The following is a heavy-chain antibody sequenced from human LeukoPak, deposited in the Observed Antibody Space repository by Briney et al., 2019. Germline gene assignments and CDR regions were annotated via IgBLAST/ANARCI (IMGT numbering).Heavy chain of an antibody. D-gene: IGHD6-13*01. J-gene: IGHJ4*02. V-gene: IGHV3-23*01. CDR3: AKDRARAAAGFFDY. Sequence: PGGSLRLSCAASGFTFSNYDMGWVRQAPGEGLEWVSSISAGGGAIYYADSVKGRFTISRDNSKNTLDLQLNSLRAEDTAVYYCAKDRARAAAGFFDYWGQGTPVTVSS. CDR1: GFTFSNYD. CDR2: ISAGGGAI.